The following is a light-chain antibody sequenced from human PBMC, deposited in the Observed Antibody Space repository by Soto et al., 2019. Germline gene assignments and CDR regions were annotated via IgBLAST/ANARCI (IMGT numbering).Light chain of an antibody. CDR1: QGISSY. CDR2: AAS. J-gene: IGKJ1*01. V-gene: IGKV1-9*01. Sequence: DIQMTQSPSTLSASVGDRVTITCRASQGISSYLAWYQQKPGRAPKLLIYAASTLQSGVPSRFSGSGSGTEFTITISSLQPDDFETYYCQQYNSYSWTFGQGTKVDIK. CDR3: QQYNSYSWT.